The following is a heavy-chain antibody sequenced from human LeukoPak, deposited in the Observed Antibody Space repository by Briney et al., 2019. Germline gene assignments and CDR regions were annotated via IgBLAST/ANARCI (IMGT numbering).Heavy chain of an antibody. V-gene: IGHV4-59*01. CDR2: IYYSGST. CDR1: GGSISSYY. J-gene: IGHJ5*02. D-gene: IGHD3-10*01. CDR3: ARVADYYGSGSYPERGWSDP. Sequence: PSETLSLTCTVSGGSISSYYWSWIRQPPGKGLEWIGYIYYSGSTNYNPSLKSRVTISVDTSKNQFSLKLSSMTAADTAVYYCARVADYYGSGSYPERGWSDPWGQGTLVTVSS.